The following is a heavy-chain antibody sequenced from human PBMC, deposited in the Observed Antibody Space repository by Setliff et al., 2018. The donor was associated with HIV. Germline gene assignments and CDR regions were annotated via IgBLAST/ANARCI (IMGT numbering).Heavy chain of an antibody. J-gene: IGHJ5*02. Sequence: ASVKVSCKTAGYTFTAYFLQWVRQAPRQGLEWIGWISPNTGDTGIALKFQGRVTMTRDTSTSTTYLELDRLTYDDTAIYYCARGGYYTSGTWFDPWGQGTLVTVSS. D-gene: IGHD3-10*01. CDR2: ISPNTGDT. CDR1: GYTFTAYF. V-gene: IGHV1-2*02. CDR3: ARGGYYTSGTWFDP.